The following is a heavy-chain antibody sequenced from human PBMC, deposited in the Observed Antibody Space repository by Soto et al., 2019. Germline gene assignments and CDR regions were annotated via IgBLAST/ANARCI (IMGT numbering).Heavy chain of an antibody. J-gene: IGHJ4*02. D-gene: IGHD6-19*01. V-gene: IGHV4-61*01. CDR1: GGFVSSGSYY. CDR3: ARAFPIAVAGTFFDY. Sequence: PSETLSLTCAVYGGFVSSGSYYWSWIRQPPGKGLEWIGEMSYSGGTHFNPSLKSRVTISVDTSKNQFSLKMSSVTAADTAVYYCARAFPIAVAGTFFDYWGQGTLVTVSS. CDR2: MSYSGGT.